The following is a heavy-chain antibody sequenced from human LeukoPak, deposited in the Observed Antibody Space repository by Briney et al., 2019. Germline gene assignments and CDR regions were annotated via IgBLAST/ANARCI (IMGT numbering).Heavy chain of an antibody. V-gene: IGHV2-5*01. CDR2: IYWNADK. D-gene: IGHD3-3*01. J-gene: IGHJ4*02. CDR3: AHSDLGYDFWSGYYDY. Sequence: SGPTLVKPPQTLTLTCTFSGFSLSTRGVGVGWIRQPPGKALEWLSLIYWNADKRYSPSLKSRLTITKDTSKNQVVLAMTNMDPVDTATYYCAHSDLGYDFWSGYYDYWGQGTLVTVSS. CDR1: GFSLSTRGVG.